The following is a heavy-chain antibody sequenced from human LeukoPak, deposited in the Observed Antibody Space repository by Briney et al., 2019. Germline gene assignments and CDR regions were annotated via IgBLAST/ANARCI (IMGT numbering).Heavy chain of an antibody. Sequence: PSETLSLTCAVHGGTFSAYYWSWIRQPPGKGLEWIGYIYYSGSTNYNPSLKSRVTISVDTSKNQFSLKLSSVTAADTAVYYCARGVLILTGYPDAFDIWGQGTMVTVSS. CDR2: IYYSGST. J-gene: IGHJ3*02. V-gene: IGHV4-59*08. CDR3: ARGVLILTGYPDAFDI. CDR1: GGTFSAYY. D-gene: IGHD3-9*01.